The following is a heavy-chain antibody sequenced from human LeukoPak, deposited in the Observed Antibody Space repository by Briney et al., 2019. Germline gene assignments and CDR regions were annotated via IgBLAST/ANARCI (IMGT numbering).Heavy chain of an antibody. CDR1: GYTFTSYG. J-gene: IGHJ4*02. D-gene: IGHD3-22*01. CDR3: ARPISASDYYDSSGYQ. V-gene: IGHV1-18*01. CDR2: ISAYNGNT. Sequence: GASVKVSCKASGYTFTSYGISWVRQAPGQGLEWMGWISAYNGNTNYAQKFQGRVTITADKSTSTAYMELSSLRSEDTAVYYCARPISASDYYDSSGYQWGQGTLVTVSS.